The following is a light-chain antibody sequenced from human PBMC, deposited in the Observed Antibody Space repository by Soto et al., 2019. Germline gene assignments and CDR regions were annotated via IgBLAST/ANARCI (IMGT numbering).Light chain of an antibody. CDR3: QQYHSYPWT. Sequence: DIQMTQSPSTLSSSIGDRVTITCRASQTISSWLAWYQQKPGKAPKLLIYEAFNLESGVPSRFSGSGSGTEFTLTIFSLQPDDFATYYCQQYHSYPWTFGQRTKVAIK. V-gene: IGKV1-5*03. CDR1: QTISSW. CDR2: EAF. J-gene: IGKJ1*01.